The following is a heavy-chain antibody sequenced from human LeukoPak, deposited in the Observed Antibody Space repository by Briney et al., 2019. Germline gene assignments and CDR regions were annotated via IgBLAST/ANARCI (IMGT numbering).Heavy chain of an antibody. CDR2: IYYSGST. Sequence: PSETLSLTCTVSGGSISSYYWSWIRQPPGKGPEWIGYIYYSGSTNYNPSLKSRVTISVDTSKNQFSLKLSSVTAADTAVYYCARDYGGNSGDYWGQGTLVTVSS. CDR1: GGSISSYY. CDR3: ARDYGGNSGDY. J-gene: IGHJ4*02. D-gene: IGHD4-23*01. V-gene: IGHV4-59*12.